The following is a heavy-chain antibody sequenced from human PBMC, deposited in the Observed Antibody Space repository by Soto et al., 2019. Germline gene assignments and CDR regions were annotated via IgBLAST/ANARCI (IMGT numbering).Heavy chain of an antibody. CDR2: ISYDGSNK. Sequence: QVQLVESGGGVVQPGRSLRLSCAASGFTFSSYAMDWVRQAPGKGLEWVAVISYDGSNKYYADSVKGRFTISRDNSQNTLYLQMNSLSAEYTAVYYCAREVGGYSDYVGYFDLWGRRTLVTVSS. D-gene: IGHD4-17*01. CDR3: AREVGGYSDYVGYFDL. CDR1: GFTFSSYA. J-gene: IGHJ2*01. V-gene: IGHV3-30-3*01.